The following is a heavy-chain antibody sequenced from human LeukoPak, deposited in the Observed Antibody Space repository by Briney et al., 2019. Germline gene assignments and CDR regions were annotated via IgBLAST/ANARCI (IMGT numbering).Heavy chain of an antibody. CDR2: IYYSGST. J-gene: IGHJ6*03. CDR3: ARVGYSSSGAYYYYYMDV. D-gene: IGHD6-13*01. CDR1: GGSISSGSYY. Sequence: SETLSLTCTVSGGSISSGSYYWGWIRQPPGKGLEWIGSIYYSGSTYYNPSLKSRVTISVDTSKNPFSLQLSPVTAADTAVYYCARVGYSSSGAYYYYYMDVWGKGTTVTVSS. V-gene: IGHV4-39*07.